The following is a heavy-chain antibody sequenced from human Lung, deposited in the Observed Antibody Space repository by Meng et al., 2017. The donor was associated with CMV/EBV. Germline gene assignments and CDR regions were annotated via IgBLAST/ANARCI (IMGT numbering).Heavy chain of an antibody. D-gene: IGHD4-17*01. CDR3: ARTNYGDYNWFDP. V-gene: IGHV4-31*03. CDR2: IYYSGST. Sequence: QVQLQDAVPGLVKPSQTLSLTCTVSGGSISSGGFYWSWIRQHPGKGLEWIGYIYYSGSTYYNPSLRSRVAISIDTSKSQFSLKLTSVTAADTAVYFCARTNYGDYNWFDPWGQGTLVTVSS. CDR1: GGSISSGGFY. J-gene: IGHJ5*02.